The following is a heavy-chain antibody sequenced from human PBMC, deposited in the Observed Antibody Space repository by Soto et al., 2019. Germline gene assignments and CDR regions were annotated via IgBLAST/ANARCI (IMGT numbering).Heavy chain of an antibody. V-gene: IGHV3-7*02. D-gene: IGHD3-22*01. Sequence: GGSLRLSCAASGFTFSTYWMSWVRQAPWKGLEWVANIKEDGSEKYYVDSVKGRFTISRDNAKNSLYLQMNSLRAEDMAVYYCVRVSGYYYEIDYWGQGTLVTVSS. J-gene: IGHJ4*02. CDR3: VRVSGYYYEIDY. CDR1: GFTFSTYW. CDR2: IKEDGSEK.